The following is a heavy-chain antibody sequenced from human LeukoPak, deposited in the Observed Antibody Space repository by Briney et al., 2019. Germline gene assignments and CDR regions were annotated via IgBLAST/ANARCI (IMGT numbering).Heavy chain of an antibody. CDR3: ARDLTVTAPDY. V-gene: IGHV3-74*01. CDR2: INSDGSST. Sequence: GGSLRLSCAASGFTFSSYWMHWVRQAPGKGLVWVSRINSDGSSTSYADSVKGRFATSRDNAKNTLYLQMNSLRAEDTAVYYCARDLTVTAPDYWGQGTLVTVSS. D-gene: IGHD4-17*01. CDR1: GFTFSSYW. J-gene: IGHJ4*02.